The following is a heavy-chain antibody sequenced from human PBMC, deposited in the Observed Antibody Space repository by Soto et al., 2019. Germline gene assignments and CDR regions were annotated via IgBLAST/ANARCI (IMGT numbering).Heavy chain of an antibody. J-gene: IGHJ3*02. CDR2: ISYDGSNK. CDR1: GFTFSSYA. CDR3: AGAGGSGAFDI. D-gene: IGHD3-16*01. Sequence: QVQLVESGGGVVQPGRSLRLSCAASGFTFSSYAMHWVRQAPGKGLEWVAVISYDGSNKYYADSVKGRFTISRDNSKNTLYLQMNSLRAEDTAGYYCAGAGGSGAFDIWGQGTMVTVSS. V-gene: IGHV3-30-3*01.